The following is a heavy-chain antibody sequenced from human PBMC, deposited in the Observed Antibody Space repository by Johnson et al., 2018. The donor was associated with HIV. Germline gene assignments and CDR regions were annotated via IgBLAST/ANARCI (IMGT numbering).Heavy chain of an antibody. CDR3: AKVAVATAAGGVALDI. D-gene: IGHD6-13*01. CDR2: ISWTSGSI. Sequence: VQLVESGGGLVQPGGSLRLSCAASGFTFDDYAMHCVRQAPGKGLEWVSGISWTSGSIGYVDSVKGRFTISRDNAKNSLYLQMNSLRAEDTGVYYCAKVAVATAAGGVALDIWGPGTMVTVSS. CDR1: GFTFDDYA. V-gene: IGHV3-9*01. J-gene: IGHJ3*02.